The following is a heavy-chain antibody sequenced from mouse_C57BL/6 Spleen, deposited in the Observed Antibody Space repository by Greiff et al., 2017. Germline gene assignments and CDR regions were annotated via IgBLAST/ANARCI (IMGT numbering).Heavy chain of an antibody. Sequence: VQRVESGPELVKPGASVKISCKASGYAFSSSWMNWVKQRPGKGLEWIGRIYPGDGDTNYNGKFKGKATLTADKSSSTAYMQRSSLTSEDSAVYFCASNLDYWGQGTTLTVSS. CDR2: IYPGDGDT. V-gene: IGHV1-82*01. J-gene: IGHJ2*01. CDR1: GYAFSSSW. CDR3: ASNLDY.